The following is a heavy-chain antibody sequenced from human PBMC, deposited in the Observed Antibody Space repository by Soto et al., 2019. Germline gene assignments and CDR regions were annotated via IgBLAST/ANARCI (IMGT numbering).Heavy chain of an antibody. V-gene: IGHV4-59*01. D-gene: IGHD1-26*01. J-gene: IGHJ6*02. CDR3: ARASFTTLAFDV. Sequence: PSETLSLTCTVSGVSITGYYWTWIRQPPGRGLEWIGYHYHSGATNYNPFLKSRVTISVDTSKNQFSLKLTSVTAADTAVYYCARASFTTLAFDVWVQGTTGTGS. CDR2: HYHSGAT. CDR1: GVSITGYY.